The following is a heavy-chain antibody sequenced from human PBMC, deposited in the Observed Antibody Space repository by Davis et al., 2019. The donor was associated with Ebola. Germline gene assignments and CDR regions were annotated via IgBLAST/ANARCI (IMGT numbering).Heavy chain of an antibody. CDR2: IDPSDSYT. CDR1: GYSFTNYW. D-gene: IGHD2-2*01. CDR3: ARHCSSTSCAHAPYYYYGMDV. V-gene: IGHV5-10-1*01. Sequence: GESLKISCKGSGYSFTNYWISWVRQMPGKGLEWMGRIDPSDSYTNYSPSFQGHVTISADKSISTAYLQWSSLKASDTAMYYCARHCSSTSCAHAPYYYYGMDVWGQGTTVTVSS. J-gene: IGHJ6*02.